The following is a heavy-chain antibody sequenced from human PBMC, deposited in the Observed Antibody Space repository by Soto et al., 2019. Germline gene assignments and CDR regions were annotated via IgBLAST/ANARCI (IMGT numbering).Heavy chain of an antibody. Sequence: SETLSLTCTVSGDSISTFYWGWMRQSPGKELEWIGYAYYTGSTNYNSSLKSRVTISVDRSKNQFSLKLTSANAADTAVYYCARGRTVRNYADDSSDYFYFFDYWGQGTQVTVSS. V-gene: IGHV4-59*01. CDR2: AYYTGST. CDR1: GDSISTFY. J-gene: IGHJ4*02. D-gene: IGHD3-22*01. CDR3: ARGRTVRNYADDSSDYFYFFDY.